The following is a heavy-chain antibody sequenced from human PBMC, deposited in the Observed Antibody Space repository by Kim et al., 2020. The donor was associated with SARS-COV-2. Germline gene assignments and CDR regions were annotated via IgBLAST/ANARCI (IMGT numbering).Heavy chain of an antibody. CDR1: GGSISSYY. J-gene: IGHJ4*02. D-gene: IGHD1-1*01. V-gene: IGHV4-59*13. Sequence: SETLSLTCTVSGGSISSYYWSWIRQPPGKGLEWIGYIYYSGSTNYNPSLKSRVTISVDTSKNQFSLKQSSVTGADTAVYYCARSWNDDLYYFDYWGLGTL. CDR3: ARSWNDDLYYFDY. CDR2: IYYSGST.